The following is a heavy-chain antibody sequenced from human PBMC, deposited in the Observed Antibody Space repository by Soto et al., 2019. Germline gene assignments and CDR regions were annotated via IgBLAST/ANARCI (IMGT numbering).Heavy chain of an antibody. J-gene: IGHJ6*02. CDR3: ARQTVAVAVGGMDV. CDR2: IYPGDSDT. CDR1: GYSFTSYF. Sequence: GEALKLSCKGSGYSFTSYFIGWVRQMSGKGLEWMGIIYPGDSDTRYSPSFQGQVTISADKSISTAYLQWSSRKASDTAMYYCARQTVAVAVGGMDVWGQGTTVTVSS. V-gene: IGHV5-51*01. D-gene: IGHD6-19*01.